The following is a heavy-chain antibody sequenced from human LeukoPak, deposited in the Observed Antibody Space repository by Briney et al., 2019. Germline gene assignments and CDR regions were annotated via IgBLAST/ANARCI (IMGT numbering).Heavy chain of an antibody. V-gene: IGHV4-59*12. CDR1: GGSISSYY. Sequence: SETLSLTCTVSGGSISSYYWSWIRQPPGKGLEWIGYIYYSGSTNYNPSLKSRVTISVDTSKNQFSLKLSSVTAADTAVYYCARGEAYYYDSSGSQWYFDYWGQGTLVTVPS. CDR3: ARGEAYYYDSSGSQWYFDY. D-gene: IGHD3-22*01. CDR2: IYYSGST. J-gene: IGHJ4*02.